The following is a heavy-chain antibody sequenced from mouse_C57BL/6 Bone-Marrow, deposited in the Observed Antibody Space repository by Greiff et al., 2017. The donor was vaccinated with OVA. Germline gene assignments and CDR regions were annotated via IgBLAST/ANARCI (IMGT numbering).Heavy chain of an antibody. Sequence: VQLQQPGAELVRPGSSVKLSCKASGYTFTSYWMDWVKQRPGQGLEWIGNIYPSDSETHSNQKFKDKATLTVDKSSSTAYMQLSSLTSEDSAVYYCARGGVIYDGYYYFDYWGQGTTLTVSS. V-gene: IGHV1-61*01. J-gene: IGHJ2*01. CDR1: GYTFTSYW. CDR2: IYPSDSET. CDR3: ARGGVIYDGYYYFDY. D-gene: IGHD2-3*01.